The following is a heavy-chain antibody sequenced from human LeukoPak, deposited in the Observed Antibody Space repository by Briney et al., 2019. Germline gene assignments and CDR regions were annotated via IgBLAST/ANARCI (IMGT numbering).Heavy chain of an antibody. CDR2: IYDTGST. CDR1: GGSINFGGYY. J-gene: IGHJ4*02. V-gene: IGHV4-30-2*01. D-gene: IGHD5-18*01. CDR3: ARVTGDSNGYKSPSLDY. Sequence: NTSQTLSLTCTVSGGSINFGGYYWSWVRQPPGKGLEWIGYIYDTGSTYYNPSFKTRVTISMDRSKNQFSLKLSSVTAAGTAVYYCARVTGDSNGYKSPSLDYWGQGTLVTVSS.